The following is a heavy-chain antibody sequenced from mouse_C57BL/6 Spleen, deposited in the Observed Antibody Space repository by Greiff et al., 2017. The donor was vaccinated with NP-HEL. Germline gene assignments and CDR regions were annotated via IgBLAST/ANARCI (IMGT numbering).Heavy chain of an antibody. J-gene: IGHJ2*01. D-gene: IGHD4-1*01. CDR3: ARGGTGTAFDY. Sequence: QVQLKESGPELVKPGASVKLSCKASGYTFTSYDINWVKQRPGQGLEWIGWIYPRDGSTKYNEKFKGKATLTVDTSSSTAYMELHSLTSEDSAVYFCARGGTGTAFDYWGQGTTLTVSS. CDR1: GYTFTSYD. V-gene: IGHV1-85*01. CDR2: IYPRDGST.